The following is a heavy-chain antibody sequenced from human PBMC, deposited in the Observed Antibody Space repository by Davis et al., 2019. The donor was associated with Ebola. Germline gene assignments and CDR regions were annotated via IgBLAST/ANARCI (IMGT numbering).Heavy chain of an antibody. CDR1: GFTFSTYG. V-gene: IGHV3-30*18. CDR2: MSSAGTYK. D-gene: IGHD3-16*01. CDR3: AKGGDMDV. J-gene: IGHJ6*02. Sequence: GGSLRLSCVASGFTFSTYGMHWARQAPGKGLEWVAIMSSAGTYKSYADSVKGRFTISRDDSKNTLYLQLSSLRPEDTGVYYCAKGGDMDVWGQGTTVTVS.